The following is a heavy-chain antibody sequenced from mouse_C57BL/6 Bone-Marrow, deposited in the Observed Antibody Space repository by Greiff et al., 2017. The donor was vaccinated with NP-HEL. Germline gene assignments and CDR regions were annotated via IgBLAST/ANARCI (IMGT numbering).Heavy chain of an antibody. CDR2: IDPSDSYT. D-gene: IGHD2-1*01. CDR3: ARRREGNYPAWFAY. Sequence: QVQLQQPGAELVMPGASVKLSCKASGYTFTSYWMHWVKQRPGQGLEWIGEIDPSDSYTNYNQKFKGKSTLTVDKSSSTAYMQLSSLTSEDSAVYDCARRREGNYPAWFAYWGQGTLVTVSA. J-gene: IGHJ3*01. V-gene: IGHV1-69*01. CDR1: GYTFTSYW.